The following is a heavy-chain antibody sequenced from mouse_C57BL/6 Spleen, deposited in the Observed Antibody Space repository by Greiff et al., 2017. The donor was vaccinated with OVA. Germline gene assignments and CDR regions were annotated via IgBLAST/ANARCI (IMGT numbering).Heavy chain of an antibody. J-gene: IGHJ2*01. Sequence: QVQLKQSGPELVKPGASVKISCKASGYAFSSSWMNWVKQRPGKGLEWIGRIYPGDGDTNYNGKFKGTATLTADKSSSTAYMQLSSLTSEDSAVYFCARERDYGYYFDYWGQGTTLTVSS. CDR3: ARERDYGYYFDY. CDR1: GYAFSSSW. D-gene: IGHD1-2*01. CDR2: IYPGDGDT. V-gene: IGHV1-82*01.